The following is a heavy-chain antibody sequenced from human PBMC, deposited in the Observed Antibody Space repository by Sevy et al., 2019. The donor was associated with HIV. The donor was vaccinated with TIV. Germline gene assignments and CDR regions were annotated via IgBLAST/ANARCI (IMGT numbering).Heavy chain of an antibody. D-gene: IGHD3-3*01. CDR1: GSTFSSYV. CDR2: ISGSGGYT. CDR3: AKETASGYLP. Sequence: GGSLRLSCVASGSTFSSYVMSWVRQAPGKGLEWVSTISGSGGYTYYADSVKGRFTNSGGNSKNTVDMLIISLRAEDTAVYCWAKETASGYLPWGQGTLVTVSS. V-gene: IGHV3-23*01. J-gene: IGHJ5*02.